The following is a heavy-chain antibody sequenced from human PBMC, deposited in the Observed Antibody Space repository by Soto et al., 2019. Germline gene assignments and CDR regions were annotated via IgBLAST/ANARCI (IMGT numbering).Heavy chain of an antibody. V-gene: IGHV1-18*01. D-gene: IGHD5-18*01. CDR2: ISAYNGNT. CDR3: ATGGYSYGSPRYYGMDV. CDR1: GGTFSSYG. J-gene: IGHJ6*02. Sequence: QVQLVQSGAEVKKPGSSVKVSCKASGGTFSSYGISWVRQAPGQGLEWMGWISAYNGNTNYAQKLQGRVTMTTDTSTSTAYMELRSLRSDDTAVYYCATGGYSYGSPRYYGMDVWGQGTTVTVSS.